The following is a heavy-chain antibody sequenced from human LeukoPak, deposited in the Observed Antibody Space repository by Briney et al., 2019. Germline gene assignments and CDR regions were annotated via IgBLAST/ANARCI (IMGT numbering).Heavy chain of an antibody. CDR2: IFGSGGSP. CDR1: GFTFGSHA. J-gene: IGHJ4*02. D-gene: IGHD5-18*01. V-gene: IGHV3-23*01. Sequence: GGSLRLSCEASGFTFGSHAMYWVRQAPGKGREWVAGIFGSGGSPHYADPVKGRFTISRDNSRNTVYLQINSLRAEDTAVYYCGKTTVGYSSGQKPAWPVDYWGQGTLVTVSS. CDR3: GKTTVGYSSGQKPAWPVDY.